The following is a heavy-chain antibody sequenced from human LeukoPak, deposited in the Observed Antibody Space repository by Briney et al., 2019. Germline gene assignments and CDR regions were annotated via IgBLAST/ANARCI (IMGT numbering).Heavy chain of an antibody. CDR1: GGSISSSSYY. CDR3: ARIEAVTRGYNHAYYFDY. D-gene: IGHD5-18*01. V-gene: IGHV4-39*01. J-gene: IGHJ4*02. Sequence: SETLSLTCTVSGGSISSSSYYWGWIRQPPGKGLEWIGSIYYSGSTYYNPSLKSRVTISVDTSKNQFSLKLRTATAADTAVYYCARIEAVTRGYNHAYYFDYWGQGTLVTVSS. CDR2: IYYSGST.